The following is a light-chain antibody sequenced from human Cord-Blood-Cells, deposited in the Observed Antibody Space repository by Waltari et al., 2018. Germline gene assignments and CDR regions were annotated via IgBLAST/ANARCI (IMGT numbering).Light chain of an antibody. Sequence: QSALTQPASVSGSPGPSIPISCTGTSRDVGGYIYVSWYQQHPGQAPKLMIYDVSNRPSGVSNRFSGSKSGNTAALTISGLQAEDEADYYCSSYTSSSTWVFGGGTKLTVL. CDR1: SRDVGGYIY. J-gene: IGLJ3*02. V-gene: IGLV2-14*03. CDR3: SSYTSSSTWV. CDR2: DVS.